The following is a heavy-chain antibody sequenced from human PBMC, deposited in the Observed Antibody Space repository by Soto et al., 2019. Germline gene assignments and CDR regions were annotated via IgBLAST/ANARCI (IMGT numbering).Heavy chain of an antibody. Sequence: SETLSLTCTVSGGSISNYYWSWVRQPPGKGLEWIGYIYYSGSTKYNPSLKSRVTMAVDTSRNQFSLGLSSVTAADTAVYYCARQQLVRAYYYYYAMDVWGQGTTVTVSS. D-gene: IGHD6-6*01. J-gene: IGHJ6*02. V-gene: IGHV4-59*01. CDR1: GGSISNYY. CDR2: IYYSGST. CDR3: ARQQLVRAYYYYYAMDV.